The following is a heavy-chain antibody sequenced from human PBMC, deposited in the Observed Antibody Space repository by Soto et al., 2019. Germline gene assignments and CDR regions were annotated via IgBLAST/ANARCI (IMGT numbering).Heavy chain of an antibody. CDR2: IIPIFGTA. D-gene: IGHD6-13*01. Sequence: SVKVSCKASGGTFSSYAISWVRQAPGQGLEWMGGIIPIFGTANYAQKFQGRVTITADESTSTAYMELSSLRSEDTAEYYCARGVAAAGTQHYFDYWGQGTLVTVSS. V-gene: IGHV1-69*13. CDR1: GGTFSSYA. CDR3: ARGVAAAGTQHYFDY. J-gene: IGHJ4*02.